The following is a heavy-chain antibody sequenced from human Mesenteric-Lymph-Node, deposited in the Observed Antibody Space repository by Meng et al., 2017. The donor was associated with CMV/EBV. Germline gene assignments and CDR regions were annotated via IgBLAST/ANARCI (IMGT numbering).Heavy chain of an antibody. Sequence: GESLKISCAASGFSVSSDYVSWVRQAPGKGLEWVSISYSEDKTYYADSVTGRFTISRDNSKNTLNLQMSSLRAEDTAVYYCAKDMTGTHYGSGPDHWGQGTLVTVSS. J-gene: IGHJ4*02. D-gene: IGHD3-10*01. CDR1: GFSVSSDY. V-gene: IGHV3-53*01. CDR3: AKDMTGTHYGSGPDH. CDR2: SYSEDKT.